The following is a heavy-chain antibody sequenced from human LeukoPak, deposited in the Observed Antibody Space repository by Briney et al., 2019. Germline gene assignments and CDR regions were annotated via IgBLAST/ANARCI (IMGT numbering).Heavy chain of an antibody. V-gene: IGHV3-30*02. CDR2: TRYDGVNK. CDR1: RFTFSTYG. Sequence: GGSLRLSCAASRFTFSTYGMHWVRQAPGKGLEWVTFTRYDGVNKYYADSVKGRFTISRDNSKSTLYLQMNSLRTEDTAVYYCAASGPVGGNWYSTDFWGQGTLVTVSS. J-gene: IGHJ4*02. D-gene: IGHD1-7*01. CDR3: AASGPVGGNWYSTDF.